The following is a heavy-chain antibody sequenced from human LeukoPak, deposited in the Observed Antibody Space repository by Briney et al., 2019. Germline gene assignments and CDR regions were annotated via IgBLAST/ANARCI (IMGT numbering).Heavy chain of an antibody. D-gene: IGHD6-19*01. CDR2: ICYSGST. J-gene: IGHJ4*02. CDR1: GVSISSYY. CDR3: ATSYSSGWYSLDY. Sequence: PSETLSLTCSVSGVSISSYYWSWIRQPPGKGLEWIAYICYSGSTNYNPSLKSRVTISIDTSKNQFSLKVSSVTAADTAVYYCATSYSSGWYSLDYWGQGTLVTVSS. V-gene: IGHV4-59*01.